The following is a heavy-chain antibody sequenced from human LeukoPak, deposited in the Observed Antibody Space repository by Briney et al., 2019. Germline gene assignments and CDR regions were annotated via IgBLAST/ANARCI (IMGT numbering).Heavy chain of an antibody. Sequence: PSETLSLTRTVSGGSISSYYWSWIRQPPGKGLEWIGYIYYSGSTNYNPSLKSRVTISVDTSKNQFSLKLSSVTAADTAVYYCARHYYWYFDLWGRGTLVTVSS. J-gene: IGHJ2*01. CDR2: IYYSGST. V-gene: IGHV4-59*08. CDR1: GGSISSYY. CDR3: ARHYYWYFDL.